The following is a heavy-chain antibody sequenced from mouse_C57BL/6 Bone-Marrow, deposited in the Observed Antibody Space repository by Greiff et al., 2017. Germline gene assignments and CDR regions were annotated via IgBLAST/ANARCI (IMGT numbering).Heavy chain of an antibody. J-gene: IGHJ4*01. CDR3: ARLGVYAMDY. CDR1: GYTFTSYG. CDR2: IYPRSGNT. V-gene: IGHV1-81*01. Sequence: VQLQESGAELARPGASVKLSCKASGYTFTSYGISWVKQRTGQGLEWIGEIYPRSGNTYYNEKFKGKATLTADTSSSTAYMELRSLTSEDSAVYFCARLGVYAMDYWGQGTSVTVSS.